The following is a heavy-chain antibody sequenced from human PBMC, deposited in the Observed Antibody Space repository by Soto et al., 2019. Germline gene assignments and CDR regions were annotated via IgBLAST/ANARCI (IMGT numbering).Heavy chain of an antibody. CDR2: IYYTGTT. Sequence: QVQLQESGPRLVKPSQTLSLTCSVSGASIRSGRYYWSWIRQSPGRGLEWIGYIYYTGTTHYNPAVKSLVTILLDNSNDQFSLTLTSVTAADTAIYYCATVLHDYGTNWVDSWGQGTQVTVSS. D-gene: IGHD3-16*01. J-gene: IGHJ5*01. CDR1: GASIRSGRYY. CDR3: ATVLHDYGTNWVDS. V-gene: IGHV4-30-4*01.